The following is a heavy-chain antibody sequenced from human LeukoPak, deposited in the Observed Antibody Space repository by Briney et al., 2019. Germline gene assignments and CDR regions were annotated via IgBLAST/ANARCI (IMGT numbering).Heavy chain of an antibody. J-gene: IGHJ4*02. CDR1: GFTFSDYA. Sequence: GGSLRLSCAASGFTFSDYAMNWARQAPGKGLEWVSFMNSDGSTIHYADSVKGRFTISRDNAKNSLYLQTNSLRAEDTAVYYCAREERGWGQGTLVTVSS. CDR3: AREERG. CDR2: MNSDGSTI. D-gene: IGHD3-10*01. V-gene: IGHV3-11*01.